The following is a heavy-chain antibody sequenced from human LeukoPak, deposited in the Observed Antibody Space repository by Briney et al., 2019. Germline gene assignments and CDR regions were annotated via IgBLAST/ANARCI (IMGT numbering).Heavy chain of an antibody. CDR2: ISAYNGNT. J-gene: IGHJ3*02. D-gene: IGHD3-22*01. Sequence: ASVKVSCKASGYTFTSYDISWVRQAPGQGLEWMGWISAYNGNTNYAQKLQGRVTMTTDTSTSTAYMELRSLRSDDTAVYYCARWDYYDSSGYDAFDIWGQGTMVTVSS. CDR3: ARWDYYDSSGYDAFDI. CDR1: GYTFTSYD. V-gene: IGHV1-18*01.